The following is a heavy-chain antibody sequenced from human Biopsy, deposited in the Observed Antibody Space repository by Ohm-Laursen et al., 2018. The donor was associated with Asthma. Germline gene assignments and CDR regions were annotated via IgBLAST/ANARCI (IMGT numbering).Heavy chain of an antibody. J-gene: IGHJ6*02. CDR1: GYTFNSAG. Sequence: ASVKVSCKTSGYTFNSAGITWVRQAPGQELEWMGWTSVYNGNTKVAQKLQDRVTMITDTSTSTAYMELRSLRSDDTAVYFCARAVDYSHYYGIDVWGQGTTVTVS. CDR3: ARAVDYSHYYGIDV. V-gene: IGHV1-18*01. CDR2: TSVYNGNT. D-gene: IGHD3-10*01.